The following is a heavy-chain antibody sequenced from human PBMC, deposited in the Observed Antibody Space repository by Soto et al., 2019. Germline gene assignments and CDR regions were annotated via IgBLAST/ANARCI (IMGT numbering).Heavy chain of an antibody. CDR3: ARGFRAKLVGATTSGFDY. CDR1: GGSFSGYY. CDR2: IKHSGST. J-gene: IGHJ4*02. Sequence: QVQLQQWGAGLLKPSETLSLTCAVYGGSFSGYYWSWIRQPPGTGLEWIGEIKHSGSTNYNPSLKCRVTISVDTSKNQFSLKLSTVTDADTAVDYCARGFRAKLVGATTSGFDYWGQGTLVTVSS. V-gene: IGHV4-34*01. D-gene: IGHD1-26*01.